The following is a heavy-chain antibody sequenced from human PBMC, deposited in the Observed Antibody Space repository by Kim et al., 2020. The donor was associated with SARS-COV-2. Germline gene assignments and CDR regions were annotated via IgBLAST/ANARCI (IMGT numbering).Heavy chain of an antibody. D-gene: IGHD3-10*01. Sequence: ASVKVSCKASGYTFTSYAMHWVRQAPGQRLEWMGWINAGNGNTKYSQKFQGRVTITRDTSASTAYMELSSLRSEDTAVYYFARGGHTYYYGSGRGDFDYWGQGTLVTVSS. CDR1: GYTFTSYA. V-gene: IGHV1-3*01. J-gene: IGHJ4*02. CDR3: ARGGHTYYYGSGRGDFDY. CDR2: INAGNGNT.